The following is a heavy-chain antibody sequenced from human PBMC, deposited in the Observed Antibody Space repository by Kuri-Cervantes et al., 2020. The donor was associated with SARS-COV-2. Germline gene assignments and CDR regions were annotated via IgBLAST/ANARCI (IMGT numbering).Heavy chain of an antibody. V-gene: IGHV3-30*02. CDR2: IRYDGSNK. CDR1: GFTFSSYG. J-gene: IGHJ3*02. D-gene: IGHD2-2*01. Sequence: GESLKISCAASGFTFSSYGMHWVRQAPGKGLEWVAFIRYDGSNKYYADSVRGRFTISRDNSKNTLYLQMNSLRAEDTAAYYCAKDLEDIVVVPAATVTPLGAFDIWGQGTMVTVSS. CDR3: AKDLEDIVVVPAATVTPLGAFDI.